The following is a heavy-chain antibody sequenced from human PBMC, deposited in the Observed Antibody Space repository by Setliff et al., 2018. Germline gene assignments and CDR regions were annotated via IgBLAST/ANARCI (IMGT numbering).Heavy chain of an antibody. CDR1: GFTFSSYA. CDR3: AKCTSWDSHYPYFDY. Sequence: PGGSLRLSCAASGFTFSSYAIHWVRQAPGKGLEWVAVISHDGNNKYYADFVKGRFTISRDDFRNTLSLQMNNLGAEDTAIYFCAKCTSWDSHYPYFDYWGQGALVTVS. CDR2: ISHDGNNK. D-gene: IGHD4-4*01. V-gene: IGHV3-30-3*02. J-gene: IGHJ4*02.